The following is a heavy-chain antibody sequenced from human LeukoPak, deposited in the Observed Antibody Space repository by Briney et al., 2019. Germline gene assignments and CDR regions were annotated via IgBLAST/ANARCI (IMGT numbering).Heavy chain of an antibody. D-gene: IGHD6-19*01. CDR2: IYYSGST. V-gene: IGHV4-34*01. Sequence: SETLSLTCAVYGGSFSGYYWSWIRQPPGKGLEWIGSIYYSGSTYYNPSLKSRVAISVDTSKNQFSLQLSSVTAADTAVYYCASPAVAGSGYYYYYMGVWGKGTTVTVSS. J-gene: IGHJ6*03. CDR3: ASPAVAGSGYYYYYMGV. CDR1: GGSFSGYY.